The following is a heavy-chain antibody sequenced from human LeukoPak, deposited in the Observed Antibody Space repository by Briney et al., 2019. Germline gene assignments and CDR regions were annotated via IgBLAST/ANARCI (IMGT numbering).Heavy chain of an antibody. CDR2: IYTSGST. D-gene: IGHD2-15*01. Sequence: PSQTLSLTCTVSGGSISSGSYYWSWIRQPAGKGLEWIGRIYTSGSTNYNPSLKSRVTISVDKSKNQFSLKLSSVTAADTAVYYCARVRCSGGSCYWYFDLWGRGTLVTVSS. CDR3: ARVRCSGGSCYWYFDL. V-gene: IGHV4-61*02. CDR1: GGSISSGSYY. J-gene: IGHJ2*01.